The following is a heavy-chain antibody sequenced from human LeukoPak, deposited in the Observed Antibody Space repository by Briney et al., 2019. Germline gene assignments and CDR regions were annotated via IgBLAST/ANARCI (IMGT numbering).Heavy chain of an antibody. CDR3: ARETTYYYDSNGYYYYFDY. V-gene: IGHV1-69*04. D-gene: IGHD3-22*01. CDR2: IIPILGIA. CDR1: GGTFSSYA. J-gene: IGHJ4*02. Sequence: SVKVSCKASGGTFSSYAISWVRQAPGQGLEWMGRIIPILGIANYAQKFQGRVTITADKSTSTAYMELSSLRSEDTAVYYCARETTYYYDSNGYYYYFDYWGQGTLVTVSS.